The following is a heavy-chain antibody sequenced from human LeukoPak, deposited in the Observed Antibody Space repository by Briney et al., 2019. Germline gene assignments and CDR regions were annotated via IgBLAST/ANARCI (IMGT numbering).Heavy chain of an antibody. CDR2: ISYDGRNK. D-gene: IGHD2-2*01. J-gene: IGHJ4*02. V-gene: IGHV3-30*18. CDR1: GFTFSDYY. CDR3: AKGPLRGTAAAIDY. Sequence: PGGSLRLSCAASGFTFSDYYMSWIRQAPGKGLEWVAVISYDGRNKHYPDSVKGRFTISRDISTDTLWLQMDSLRTEDTAVYYCAKGPLRGTAAAIDYWGQGTLVTVSS.